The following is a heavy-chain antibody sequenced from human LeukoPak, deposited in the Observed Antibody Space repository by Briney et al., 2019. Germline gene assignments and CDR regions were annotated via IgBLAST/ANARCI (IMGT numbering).Heavy chain of an antibody. J-gene: IGHJ5*02. CDR3: ALGYCSSTSCYWFDP. CDR1: GYTFTSYD. V-gene: IGHV1-69*05. D-gene: IGHD2-2*01. Sequence: SVKVSCKASGYTFTSYDINWVRQAPGQGLEWMGGIIPIFGTANYAQKFQGRVTITTDESTSTAYMELSSLRSEDTAVYYCALGYCSSTSCYWFDPWGQGTLVTVSS. CDR2: IIPIFGTA.